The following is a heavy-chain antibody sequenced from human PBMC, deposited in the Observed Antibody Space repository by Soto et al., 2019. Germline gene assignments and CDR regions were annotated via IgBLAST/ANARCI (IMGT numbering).Heavy chain of an antibody. CDR3: ARDEYDILTGYLGVDV. J-gene: IGHJ6*02. CDR1: GGTFSSYA. CDR2: IIPIFGTA. V-gene: IGHV1-69*06. D-gene: IGHD3-9*01. Sequence: QVQLVQSGAEVKKPGSSVKVSCKASGGTFSSYAISWVRQAPGQGLEWMGGIIPIFGTANYAQKFQGRVTITADKSTSTAYMELSSLRSEDMAVYYCARDEYDILTGYLGVDVWGQGTTVTVSS.